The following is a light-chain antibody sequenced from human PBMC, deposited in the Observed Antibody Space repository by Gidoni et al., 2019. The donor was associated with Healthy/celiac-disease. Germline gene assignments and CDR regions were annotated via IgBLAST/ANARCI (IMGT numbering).Light chain of an antibody. CDR2: AAS. J-gene: IGKJ2*01. CDR3: QQWYSTPGMYT. V-gene: IGKV1-39*01. CDR1: QSISSY. Sequence: DIQMTKSPSSLSASVGDRVTITCRASQSISSYLNWYQQQPGKAPKLLIYAASSLQSGVPSRFSGSGSGTDFTLTISSLQPEDFATYYCQQWYSTPGMYTFGQGTKLEIK.